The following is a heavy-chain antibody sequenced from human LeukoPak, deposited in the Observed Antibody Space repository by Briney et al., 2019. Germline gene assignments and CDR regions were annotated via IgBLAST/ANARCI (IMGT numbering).Heavy chain of an antibody. CDR2: SGSP. V-gene: IGHV4-61*08. CDR3: TTYYVGEGGRGH. D-gene: IGHD2-21*01. J-gene: IGHJ4*02. CDR1: GDSVSSAGYH. Sequence: SETLSLTCSVSGDSVSSAGYHWSWIRQAPGKGLEWIGHSGSPSYNPSLKSRVMISIDTSKNQFSLKVSTVTAADTAVYYRTTYYVGEGGRGHWGPGTLVTVSS.